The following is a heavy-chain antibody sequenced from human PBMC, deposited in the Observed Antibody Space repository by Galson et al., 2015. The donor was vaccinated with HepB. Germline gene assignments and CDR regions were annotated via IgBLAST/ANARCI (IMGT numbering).Heavy chain of an antibody. Sequence: SLRLSCAASGFTFSSYAMRWVRQAPGKGLEWVSVISGSGGSTSYADSVKGRFTISRDNSKNTLYLQMNSLRAEDTAVYYCAKDIAVAGTVGFDYWGQGTLVTVSS. CDR2: ISGSGGST. J-gene: IGHJ4*02. CDR1: GFTFSSYA. CDR3: AKDIAVAGTVGFDY. D-gene: IGHD6-19*01. V-gene: IGHV3-23*01.